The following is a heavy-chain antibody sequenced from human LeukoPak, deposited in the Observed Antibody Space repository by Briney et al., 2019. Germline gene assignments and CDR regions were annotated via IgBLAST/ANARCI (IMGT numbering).Heavy chain of an antibody. D-gene: IGHD2-21*02. CDR2: IIPIFGTA. CDR1: GGTFSSYA. V-gene: IGHV1-69*05. CDR3: ARVKPRLAYCGGDCFDAFDI. Sequence: GASVKVSCKASGGTFSSYAISWVRQAPGQGLEWMGRIIPIFGTANYAQKFQGRVTITTDESTSTAYMELSGLRSEDTAVYYCARVKPRLAYCGGDCFDAFDIWGQGTMVTVSS. J-gene: IGHJ3*02.